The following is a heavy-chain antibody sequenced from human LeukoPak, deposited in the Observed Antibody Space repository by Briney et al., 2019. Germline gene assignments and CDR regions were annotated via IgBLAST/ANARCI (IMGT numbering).Heavy chain of an antibody. CDR2: IYYSGST. CDR3: ARDPDPGGAGAFDI. D-gene: IGHD3-10*01. CDR1: GGSISSYY. V-gene: IGHV4-59*01. J-gene: IGHJ3*02. Sequence: SETLSLTCTVSGGSISSYYWSWIRQPPGKGLEWIGYIYYSGSTNYNPSLKSRVTISVDTSKNQFSLKLSSVTAADTAVYYCARDPDPGGAGAFDIWGQGTMVTVSS.